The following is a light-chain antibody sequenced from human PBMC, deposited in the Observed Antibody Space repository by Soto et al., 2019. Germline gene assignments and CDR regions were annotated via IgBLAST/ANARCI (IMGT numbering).Light chain of an antibody. J-gene: IGKJ4*01. CDR2: GAS. Sequence: EIVMTQSTAARSVSPGERDTLSCMASHSVSSYLAWYQQKPGQAPRLLIYGASTRATGIPARFSGSGSGTEFTLTISSLQSEDFAVYYCQQYNNCPLTFGGGTKVDIK. CDR1: HSVSSY. CDR3: QQYNNCPLT. V-gene: IGKV3-15*01.